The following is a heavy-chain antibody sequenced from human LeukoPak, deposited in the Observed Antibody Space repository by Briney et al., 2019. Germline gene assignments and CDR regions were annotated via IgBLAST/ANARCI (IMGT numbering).Heavy chain of an antibody. CDR3: ASLGSGYFLYYYYYYMDV. CDR2: IKQDGSEK. Sequence: GGSLRLSCAASGFTFSSYWMSWVRQAPGKGLEWVANIKQDGSEKYYVDSVKGRFTISRDNAKNSLYLQMNSLRAEDTAVYYCASLGSGYFLYYYYYYMDVWGKGTTVTVSS. J-gene: IGHJ6*03. V-gene: IGHV3-7*01. CDR1: GFTFSSYW. D-gene: IGHD3-3*01.